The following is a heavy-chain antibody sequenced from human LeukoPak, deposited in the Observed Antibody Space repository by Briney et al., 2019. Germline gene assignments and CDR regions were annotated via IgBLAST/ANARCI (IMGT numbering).Heavy chain of an antibody. Sequence: ASVKVSCKASGYSFTSHYMHWVRQAPGQGLEWMGLINPSGSSTLYAQKFQGRVTMTRDMSTTTDYMELSSLRSDDTAVYYCARDGTYYYGSGSYFDYWGQGTLVTVSS. D-gene: IGHD3-10*01. J-gene: IGHJ4*02. CDR2: INPSGSST. V-gene: IGHV1-46*01. CDR3: ARDGTYYYGSGSYFDY. CDR1: GYSFTSHY.